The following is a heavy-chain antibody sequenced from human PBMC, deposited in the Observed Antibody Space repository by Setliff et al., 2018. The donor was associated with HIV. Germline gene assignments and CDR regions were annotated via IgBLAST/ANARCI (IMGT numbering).Heavy chain of an antibody. D-gene: IGHD2-21*01. J-gene: IGHJ2*01. CDR2: IYHSGST. V-gene: IGHV4-38-2*01. CDR1: GYSISSGYY. CDR3: ARRRETIVVVIGIPNWYFDL. Sequence: LSLTCAVSGYSISSGYYWGWIRQPPGKGLEWIGTIYHSGSTYCNPSLKSRVTISVDTSKNQFSLRLSSVTAADSAVYYCARRRETIVVVIGIPNWYFDLWGRGTLVTVSS.